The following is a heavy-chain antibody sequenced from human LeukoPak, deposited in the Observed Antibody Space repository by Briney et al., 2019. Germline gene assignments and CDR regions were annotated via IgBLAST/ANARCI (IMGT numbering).Heavy chain of an antibody. CDR3: ARIKYCSSTSCYGSEQNWFDP. V-gene: IGHV5-51*01. J-gene: IGHJ5*02. CDR1: GYSFTSYW. Sequence: GESLKISCKGSGYSFTSYWIGWVRQMPGKVLEWMGIIYPGDSDTRYSPSFQGQVTISADKSISTAYLQWSSLKASDTAMYYCARIKYCSSTSCYGSEQNWFDPWGQGTLVTVSS. CDR2: IYPGDSDT. D-gene: IGHD2-2*01.